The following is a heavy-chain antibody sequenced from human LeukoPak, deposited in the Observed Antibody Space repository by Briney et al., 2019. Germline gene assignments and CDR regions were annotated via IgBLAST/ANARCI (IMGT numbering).Heavy chain of an antibody. CDR2: INTNTGNP. V-gene: IGHV7-4-1*02. D-gene: IGHD1-14*01. Sequence: ASVKVSCKASGYTFSNYGINWVRQAPGQGLEWMGWINTNTGNPTYAQGFTGRFVFSLDTSVSTAYLQISSLKTEDTAVYYCARDRTLFDYWGQGTLVTVSS. J-gene: IGHJ4*02. CDR3: ARDRTLFDY. CDR1: GYTFSNYG.